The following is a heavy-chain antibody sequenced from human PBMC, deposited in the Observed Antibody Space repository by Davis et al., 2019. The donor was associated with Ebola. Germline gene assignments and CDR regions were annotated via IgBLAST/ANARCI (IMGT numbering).Heavy chain of an antibody. CDR1: GFTFGSYS. Sequence: PGGSLRLSCAASGFTFGSYSMNWVRQAPGKGLEWVSYISSSSSYIYYADSVRGRFSISRDDSKNTLYLQMDSLRAEDTAVFYCAEGGTNNFLGANWGQGTLVTVSS. J-gene: IGHJ4*02. V-gene: IGHV3-21*04. CDR3: AEGGTNNFLGAN. CDR2: ISSSSSYI. D-gene: IGHD2-8*01.